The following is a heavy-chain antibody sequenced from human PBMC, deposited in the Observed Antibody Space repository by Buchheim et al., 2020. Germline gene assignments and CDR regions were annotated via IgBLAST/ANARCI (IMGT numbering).Heavy chain of an antibody. CDR3: ARDYRGLFDY. J-gene: IGHJ4*02. CDR1: GFIFSSFW. CDR2: IKQDGRYI. V-gene: IGHV3-7*01. Sequence: EVQLVESGGDLVQPGGSLRLSCGASGFIFSSFWMSWVRQAPGKGLEWVANIKQDGRYINYVDSVKGRLTFSRDNDKNSLFLQMNSLRDEDTAVYYCARDYRGLFDYWGQGIL. D-gene: IGHD1-14*01.